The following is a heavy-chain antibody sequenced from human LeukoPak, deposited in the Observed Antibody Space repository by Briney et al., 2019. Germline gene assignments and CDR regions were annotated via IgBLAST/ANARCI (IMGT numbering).Heavy chain of an antibody. CDR2: ISRVGTT. CDR3: ANSPTLGV. Sequence: PPGGSPRLACAASAFTVYNNYMRCVRQAPGKGLEFVSLISRVGTTSYADSVKGRFTISRDNSKNTLYLQMNSLRVEDTAVYYCANSPTLGVWGQGTRVTVSS. D-gene: IGHD3-16*01. CDR1: AFTVYNNY. V-gene: IGHV3-53*05. J-gene: IGHJ4*02.